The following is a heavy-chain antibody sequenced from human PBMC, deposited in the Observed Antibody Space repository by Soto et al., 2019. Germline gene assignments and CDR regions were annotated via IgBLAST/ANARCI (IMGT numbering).Heavy chain of an antibody. V-gene: IGHV4-39*07. CDR1: GGSISSSSYY. D-gene: IGHD3-10*01. Sequence: SETLSLTCTVSGGSISSSSYYWGWIRQPPGKGLEWIGSIFYSGSTYYNPSLKSRVTISVDTSKNQFSLKLSSVTAADTAVYYCARASYYYGSGSYYNVRWFDPWGQGTLVTVSS. J-gene: IGHJ5*02. CDR3: ARASYYYGSGSYYNVRWFDP. CDR2: IFYSGST.